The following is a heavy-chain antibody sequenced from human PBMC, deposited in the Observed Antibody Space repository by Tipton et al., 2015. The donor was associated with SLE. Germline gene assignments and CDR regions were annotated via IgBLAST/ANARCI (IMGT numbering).Heavy chain of an antibody. J-gene: IGHJ4*02. CDR1: GGSISSYY. CDR3: ARALGPTIFGVGY. Sequence: TLSLTCTVSGGSISSYYWSWIRQPPGKGLDGFGNIYNSGSTNYNPSLKSRVTISVDTSKNQFSLKLSSVTAADTAVYYCARALGPTIFGVGYWGQGTLVTVSS. D-gene: IGHD3-3*01. CDR2: IYNSGST. V-gene: IGHV4-59*01.